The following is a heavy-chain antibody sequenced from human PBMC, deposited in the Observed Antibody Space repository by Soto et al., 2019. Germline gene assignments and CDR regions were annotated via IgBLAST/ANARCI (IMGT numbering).Heavy chain of an antibody. CDR3: ARYYDTSNRPYFHH. D-gene: IGHD3-22*01. J-gene: IGHJ1*01. CDR1: GGSISTTSYY. V-gene: IGHV4-39*01. Sequence: SETLSVTCTDSGGSISTTSYYLAWIRQPPGKGLEWVGAVYYSGTTYYNPSLKTRLTISVDTSKNQFSLKLNSVTAADTAFYYCARYYDTSNRPYFHHWGQGTMVTVSS. CDR2: VYYSGTT.